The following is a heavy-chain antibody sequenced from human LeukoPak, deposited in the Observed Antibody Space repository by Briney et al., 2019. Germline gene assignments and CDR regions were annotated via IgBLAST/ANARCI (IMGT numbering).Heavy chain of an antibody. V-gene: IGHV3-30-3*01. J-gene: IGHJ5*02. CDR1: GFTFSSYA. CDR2: ISYDGSNK. D-gene: IGHD2-2*01. CDR3: AREASPVVPGAMYWFDP. Sequence: PGRSLRLSCAASGFTFSSYAMHWVRQAPGKGLEWVAVISYDGSNKYYADSVKGRFTISRDNSKNTLYLQMNSLRAEDTAVYYCAREASPVVPGAMYWFDPWGQGTLVTVSS.